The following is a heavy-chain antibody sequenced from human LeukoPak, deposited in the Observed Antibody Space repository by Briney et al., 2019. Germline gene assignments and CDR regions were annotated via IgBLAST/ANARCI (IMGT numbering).Heavy chain of an antibody. J-gene: IGHJ4*02. Sequence: GESLRISCKGSGYRFTSYWISWVRQMPGKGLEWMGRIDPSDSYTNYTPSFQGHVTISADKSISTAYLQWRSLKASDTAMYYCARQGDFWSGSDYWGQGTLVTVSS. CDR2: IDPSDSYT. CDR1: GYRFTSYW. D-gene: IGHD3-3*01. CDR3: ARQGDFWSGSDY. V-gene: IGHV5-10-1*01.